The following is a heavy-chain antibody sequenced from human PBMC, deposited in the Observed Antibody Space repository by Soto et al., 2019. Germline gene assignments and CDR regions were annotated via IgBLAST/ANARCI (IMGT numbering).Heavy chain of an antibody. CDR3: AKERGVLDAFDI. CDR2: ISSDGNNQ. J-gene: IGHJ3*02. D-gene: IGHD3-10*01. Sequence: QVQLVESGGGVVQPGTSLRLSCAASGFTSISFVIHWVRQAPGKGLEWLAVISSDGNNQYYADSVKGRFTISRDNSKKTLYLQVNSLRAEDTAVYFCAKERGVLDAFDIWGQGTMVTVS. CDR1: GFTSISFV. V-gene: IGHV3-30*18.